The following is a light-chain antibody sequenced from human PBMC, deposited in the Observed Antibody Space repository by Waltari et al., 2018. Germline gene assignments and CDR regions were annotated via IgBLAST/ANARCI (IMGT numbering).Light chain of an antibody. J-gene: IGLJ2*01. CDR1: SSDIGGYNY. V-gene: IGLV2-11*01. CDR2: EVS. CDR3: SSYAGSNTWV. Sequence: QAALTQPRSVSGSPGQSVTISCTGTSSDIGGYNYVSWYQQHPGTAPKLMIYEVSKRPSGVSDRFSGSKSGNTASLTSSGRQAEDEADYYCSSYAGSNTWVFGGGTRLTVL.